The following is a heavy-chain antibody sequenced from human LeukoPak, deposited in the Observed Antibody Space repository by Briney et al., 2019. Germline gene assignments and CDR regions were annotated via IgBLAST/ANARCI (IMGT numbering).Heavy chain of an antibody. Sequence: SETLSLTCTVPGGSVSSGSYYWSWIRQPPGKGLEWIGYIYYSGSTNYNPSLKSRVTISVDTSKNQFSLKLSSVTAADTAVYYCAREDGYRYYFDYWGQGTLVTVSS. J-gene: IGHJ4*02. CDR3: AREDGYRYYFDY. CDR1: GGSVSSGSYY. CDR2: IYYSGST. D-gene: IGHD5-24*01. V-gene: IGHV4-61*01.